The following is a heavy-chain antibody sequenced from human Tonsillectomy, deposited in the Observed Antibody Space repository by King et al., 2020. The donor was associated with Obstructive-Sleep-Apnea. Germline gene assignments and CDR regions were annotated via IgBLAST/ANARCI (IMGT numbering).Heavy chain of an antibody. Sequence: QLVQSGAEVKKPGSSVKVSCKASGGTFSSYAISWVRQAPGQGLEWMGWIIPLFGTAKYAQKYQGRVTITADESTSTAYMELSSLRSEDTAVYYCARGFGSGSYSLYYFDYWGQGTLVTVSS. J-gene: IGHJ4*02. CDR3: ARGFGSGSYSLYYFDY. V-gene: IGHV1-69*12. D-gene: IGHD3-10*01. CDR2: IIPLFGTA. CDR1: GGTFSSYA.